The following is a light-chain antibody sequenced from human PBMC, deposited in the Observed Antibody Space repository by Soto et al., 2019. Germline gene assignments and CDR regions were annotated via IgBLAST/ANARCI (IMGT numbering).Light chain of an antibody. CDR3: QQYGSSLT. V-gene: IGKV3-20*01. Sequence: EIVMTQSPATLSVSPGERATLSCRASQSVSILLAWYQQKPGQAPRLLIYGASTRATGIPDRFRGSGSGTDFTLTISGLEPEDFAVYWCQQYGSSLTFGQGTKVDIK. J-gene: IGKJ1*01. CDR2: GAS. CDR1: QSVSIL.